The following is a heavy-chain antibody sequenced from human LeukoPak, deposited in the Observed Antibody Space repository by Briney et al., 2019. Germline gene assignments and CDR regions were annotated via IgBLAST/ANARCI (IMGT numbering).Heavy chain of an antibody. CDR2: ISSSGSTI. J-gene: IGHJ4*02. CDR1: GFTFSSYE. D-gene: IGHD3-10*01. CDR3: ARGSGRFDALLWFGELLSNFDY. V-gene: IGHV3-48*03. Sequence: PGGSLRLSCAASGFTFSSYEMNWVRQAPGKGLEWVSYISSSGSTIYYADSVKGRFTISRDNAKNSLYLQMNSLRAEDTAVYYCARGSGRFDALLWFGELLSNFDYWGQGTLVTVSS.